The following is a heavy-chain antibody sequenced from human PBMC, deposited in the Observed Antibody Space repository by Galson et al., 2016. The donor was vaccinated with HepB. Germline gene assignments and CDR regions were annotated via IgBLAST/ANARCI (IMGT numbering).Heavy chain of an antibody. V-gene: IGHV3-30*03. CDR1: GFTFSNRG. D-gene: IGHD2/OR15-2a*01. CDR3: ARRHEYCPPVGCSVDY. J-gene: IGHJ4*02. Sequence: SLRLSCAASGFTFSNRGMHWVRQAPGKGLEWVAADSMDGRRKWYAESVKGRFTISRDNFNNMLFLQMSSLRPDDTAVYFCARRHEYCPPVGCSVDYWGQGTLVSVSS. CDR2: DSMDGRRK.